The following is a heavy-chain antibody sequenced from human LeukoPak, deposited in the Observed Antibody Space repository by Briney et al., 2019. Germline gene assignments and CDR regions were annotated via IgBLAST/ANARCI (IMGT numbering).Heavy chain of an antibody. CDR3: ARGNTVFQH. CDR2: MYYSGSA. V-gene: IGHV4-59*08. CDR1: GGSISGYY. J-gene: IGHJ1*01. D-gene: IGHD4-23*01. Sequence: SETLSLTCTVSGGSISGYYWSWIRQPPGKGLEWMGYMYYSGSATYNPSLKSRVTFSVDTSKNQFSLKLSSVTAADTAVYYCARGNTVFQHWGQGTLVTVSS.